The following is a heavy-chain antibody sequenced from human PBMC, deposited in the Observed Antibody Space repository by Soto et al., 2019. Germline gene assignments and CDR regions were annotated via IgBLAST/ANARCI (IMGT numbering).Heavy chain of an antibody. V-gene: IGHV3-23*01. D-gene: IGHD5-12*01. CDR1: GFTFSDYV. J-gene: IGHJ4*02. CDR3: AKRAQIYDPGYYFDF. CDR2: ISGSGGRT. Sequence: GGSLRLSCAASGFTFSDYVMSWVRQGPGKGLEWVSTISGSGGRTFYADSVKGRFTISRDNSKNTLSLQMNSLRAEDTAVYYCAKRAQIYDPGYYFDFWGQGTPVTVSS.